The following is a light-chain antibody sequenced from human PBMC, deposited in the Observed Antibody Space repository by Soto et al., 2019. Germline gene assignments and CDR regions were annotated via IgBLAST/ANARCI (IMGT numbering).Light chain of an antibody. CDR3: AAWDDSLNGYV. J-gene: IGLJ1*01. CDR2: NNN. Sequence: QSVLTQSPSASGTPGQRVTISCSGSSSNIGSNYVYWYQQLPGAAPKLLIYNNNQRPSGVPDRFSGSKSATSASLAISGLLSEDEADYYCAAWDDSLNGYVFGTGTKVTVL. CDR1: SSNIGSNY. V-gene: IGLV1-47*02.